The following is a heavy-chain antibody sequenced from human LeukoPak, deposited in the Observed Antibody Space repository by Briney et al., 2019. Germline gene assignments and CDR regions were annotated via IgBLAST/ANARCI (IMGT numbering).Heavy chain of an antibody. V-gene: IGHV4-59*01. Sequence: SETLSLTSTVSGGSISSYYWSWIRQPPGMGLEWIGYIYYSGSTNYNPSLKSRVTISVDTSKNQFSLKLSSVTAADTAVYYCAGSIAVAGTLVIDAFDIWGRGTMVTVSS. D-gene: IGHD6-19*01. CDR2: IYYSGST. CDR1: GGSISSYY. J-gene: IGHJ3*02. CDR3: AGSIAVAGTLVIDAFDI.